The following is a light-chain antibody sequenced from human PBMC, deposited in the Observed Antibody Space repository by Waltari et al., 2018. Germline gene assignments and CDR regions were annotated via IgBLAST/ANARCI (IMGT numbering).Light chain of an antibody. Sequence: QSALTPPASVSGSPGQSITLSCTGTNSAVGHFAFASWYQHPPADAPKLLIYDVSNRPSGVSHRFSGSKSGNTASLTISGLQAEDEADYYCSSYTASRALEVLFGGGTKLTVL. J-gene: IGLJ2*01. CDR3: SSYTASRALEVL. V-gene: IGLV2-14*03. CDR1: NSAVGHFAF. CDR2: DVS.